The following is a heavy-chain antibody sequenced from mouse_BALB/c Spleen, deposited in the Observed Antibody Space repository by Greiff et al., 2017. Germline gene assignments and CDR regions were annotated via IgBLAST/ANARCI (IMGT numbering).Heavy chain of an antibody. Sequence: EVQLVESGGGLVQPGGSLRLSCATSGFTFTDYYMSWVRPPPGKALEWLGFIRNKANGYTTDYSASVKGRFTISRDNSQSILYLQMNTLRAEDSATYYCARDSYRYDDAMDYWGQGTSVTVSS. CDR2: IRNKANGYTT. V-gene: IGHV7-3*02. CDR1: GFTFTDYY. D-gene: IGHD2-14*01. CDR3: ARDSYRYDDAMDY. J-gene: IGHJ4*01.